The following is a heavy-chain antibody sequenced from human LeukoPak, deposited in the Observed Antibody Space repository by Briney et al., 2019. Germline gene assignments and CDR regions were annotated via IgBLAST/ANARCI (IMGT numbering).Heavy chain of an antibody. CDR3: AGGGQWLAFDY. Sequence: SETLSLTCTVSGGSISTYYWSWIRQPPGKGLEWIGNFYYSGGTNYNPSLKSRVNISVETSRNQLSLKLSSVTAADTAVYYCAGGGQWLAFDYWGQGTLVTVSS. J-gene: IGHJ4*02. CDR1: GGSISTYY. V-gene: IGHV4-59*01. CDR2: FYYSGGT. D-gene: IGHD6-19*01.